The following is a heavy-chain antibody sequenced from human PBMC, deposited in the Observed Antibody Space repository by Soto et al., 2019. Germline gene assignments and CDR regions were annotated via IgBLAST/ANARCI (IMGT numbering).Heavy chain of an antibody. CDR1: GYSFTSYW. D-gene: IGHD2-15*01. J-gene: IGHJ6*02. CDR3: ARVRSGTYYYYGMDV. V-gene: IGHV5-51*01. CDR2: IYPGDSDT. Sequence: GESLKISCKGSGYSFTSYWIGWVRQMPGKGLEWMGIIYPGDSDTRYSPSFQGQVTISADKSISTAYLQWSSLKASDTAMYYCARVRSGTYYYYGMDVWGQGTTVTVLL.